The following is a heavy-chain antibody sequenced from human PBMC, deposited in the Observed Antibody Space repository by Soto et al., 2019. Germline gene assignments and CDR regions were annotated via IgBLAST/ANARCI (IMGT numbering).Heavy chain of an antibody. CDR2: ISGSGGST. V-gene: IGHV3-23*01. J-gene: IGHJ4*02. CDR1: GFTFSSYA. CDR3: AKVATGYSSGWLHFDY. D-gene: IGHD6-19*01. Sequence: GGFLRLSCAASGFTFSSYAMSWVRQAPGKGLEWVSAISGSGGSTYYADSVKGRFTISRDNSKNTLYLQMNSLRAEDTAVYYCAKVATGYSSGWLHFDYWGQGTLVTVSS.